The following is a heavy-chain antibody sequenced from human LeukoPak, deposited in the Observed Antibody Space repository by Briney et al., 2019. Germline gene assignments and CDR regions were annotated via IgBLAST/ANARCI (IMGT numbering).Heavy chain of an antibody. Sequence: PSGTLSLTCAVSGDSISTNHWWSWVRQPPGKGLEWIGEVYHSGSTNYNPSLKSRVTISVDKSKNLFSLKLTSVTAADTAMYYCARDLFHRSSGMDVWGQGTTGTVSS. J-gene: IGHJ6*02. V-gene: IGHV4-4*02. CDR3: ARDLFHRSSGMDV. D-gene: IGHD3-22*01. CDR2: VYHSGST. CDR1: GDSISTNHW.